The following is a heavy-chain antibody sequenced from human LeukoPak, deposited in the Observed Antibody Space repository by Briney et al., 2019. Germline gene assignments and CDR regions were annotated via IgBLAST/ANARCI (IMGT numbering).Heavy chain of an antibody. Sequence: GGSLRLSCAASGFTFDDYAMHWVRRAPGKGLEWVSLISWDGGSTYYADSVKGRFTISRDNSKNSLYLQMNSLRAEDTALYYCAKAATDTAMVTGYYYYMDVWGKGTTVTVSS. D-gene: IGHD5-18*01. CDR1: GFTFDDYA. V-gene: IGHV3-43D*03. CDR3: AKAATDTAMVTGYYYYMDV. CDR2: ISWDGGST. J-gene: IGHJ6*03.